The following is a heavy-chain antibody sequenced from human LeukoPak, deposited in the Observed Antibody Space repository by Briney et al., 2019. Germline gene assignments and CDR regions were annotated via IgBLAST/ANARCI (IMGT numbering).Heavy chain of an antibody. V-gene: IGHV4-59*12. J-gene: IGHJ4*02. Sequence: SETLSLTCTVSGGSITNYYWSWIRQPPGKGLEWIGYIYYSGSTNYNPSLKSRVTLSVDTSKNQFSLKLSSVTAADTAVYYCARRNTAMVTSIDYWGQGTLVTVSS. CDR3: ARRNTAMVTSIDY. D-gene: IGHD5-18*01. CDR2: IYYSGST. CDR1: GGSITNYY.